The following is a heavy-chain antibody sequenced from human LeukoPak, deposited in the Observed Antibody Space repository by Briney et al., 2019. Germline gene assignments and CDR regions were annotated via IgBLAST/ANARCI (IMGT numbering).Heavy chain of an antibody. CDR3: ARVPLRYFDWLPFDY. CDR2: INAGNGNT. J-gene: IGHJ4*02. V-gene: IGHV1-3*01. CDR1: GYTFTSYA. D-gene: IGHD3-9*01. Sequence: ASVKVSCKASGYTFTSYAMHWVRQAPGQRLEWMGWINAGNGNTKYSQKFQGRVTITRDTSPSTAYMELSSLSSEDTAVYYGARVPLRYFDWLPFDYWGQGTLVTVSS.